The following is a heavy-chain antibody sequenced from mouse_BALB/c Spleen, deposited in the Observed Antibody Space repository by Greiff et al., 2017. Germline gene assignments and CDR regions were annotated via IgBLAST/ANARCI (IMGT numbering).Heavy chain of an antibody. CDR3: ARRDYGGVFDD. CDR1: GYSFTGYN. J-gene: IGHJ2*01. CDR2: IDPYNGGT. D-gene: IGHD1-1*01. V-gene: IGHV1S135*01. Sequence: VQLQQSGPELGKPGASVKISCKASGYSFTGYNMYWVKQSHRKSLEWIGYIDPYNGGTSYNQKSKGKATLTVDKYSSTAYMHLNSLTSEDSAIYYCARRDYGGVFDDWGQGTTLTVSS.